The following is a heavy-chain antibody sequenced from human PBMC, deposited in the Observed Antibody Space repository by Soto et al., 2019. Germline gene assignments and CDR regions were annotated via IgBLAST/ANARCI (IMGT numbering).Heavy chain of an antibody. CDR2: INQDGREK. CDR3: ARDGSTSWYSYDYHGMDV. V-gene: IGHV3-7*05. J-gene: IGHJ6*02. CDR1: GFTFRTYW. Sequence: EVQLVESGGGLVQPGGSLRLFCGASGFTFRTYWLSWVRQVPGKGLEWVANINQDGREKNYVDSVKGRFTISRDNAKNSLHLQMSSLRAEDTALYYCARDGSTSWYSYDYHGMDVWGQGTTVTVSS. D-gene: IGHD5-18*01.